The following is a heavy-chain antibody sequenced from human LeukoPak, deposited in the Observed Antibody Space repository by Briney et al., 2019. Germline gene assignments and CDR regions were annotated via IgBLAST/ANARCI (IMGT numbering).Heavy chain of an antibody. D-gene: IGHD6-19*01. CDR2: ISGSGGST. Sequence: GGSLRLSCAASGFTFSSYAVSWVRQAPGKGLEWVSAISGSGGSTYYADSVKGRFTISRDNSKNTLYLQMNSLRAEDTAVYYCAKVSDSSGWSFDAFDIWGQGTMVTVSS. CDR1: GFTFSSYA. J-gene: IGHJ3*02. CDR3: AKVSDSSGWSFDAFDI. V-gene: IGHV3-23*01.